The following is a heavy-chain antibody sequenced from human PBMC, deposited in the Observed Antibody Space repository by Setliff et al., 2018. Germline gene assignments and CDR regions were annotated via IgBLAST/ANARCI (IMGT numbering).Heavy chain of an antibody. CDR2: INHSGSS. CDR1: GGSFSDYH. Sequence: KASETLSLTCAVYGGSFSDYHWSWIRQTPGKGLEWIGKINHSGSSTYNPSLKSRVTISLYTSKSQFSLTLSPVTAADTAVYYCARGGGYNSGSYQGGFYYMDVWGKGTTVTVSS. D-gene: IGHD6-19*01. V-gene: IGHV4-34*01. CDR3: ARGGGYNSGSYQGGFYYMDV. J-gene: IGHJ6*03.